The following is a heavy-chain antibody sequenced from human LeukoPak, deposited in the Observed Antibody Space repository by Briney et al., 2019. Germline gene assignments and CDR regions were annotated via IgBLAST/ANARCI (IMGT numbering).Heavy chain of an antibody. V-gene: IGHV4-39*01. CDR1: GGSVSSSSYY. D-gene: IGHD6-13*01. J-gene: IGHJ6*02. CDR3: ASPIAAAGSRYYYYYYGLDV. CDR2: IYYSGST. Sequence: PSETLSLTCTVSGGSVSSSSYYWGWIRQPPGKGLEWIGSIYYSGSTYYNPSLKSRVTISVDTSKNQFSLELSSVTAADTAVYYCASPIAAAGSRYYYYYYGLDVWGQGTTVTVSS.